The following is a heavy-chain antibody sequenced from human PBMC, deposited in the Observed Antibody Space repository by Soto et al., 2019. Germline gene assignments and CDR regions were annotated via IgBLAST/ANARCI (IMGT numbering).Heavy chain of an antibody. J-gene: IGHJ4*02. CDR3: ARVTSGSFNFDY. CDR2: ISTYNGNT. Sequence: QVQLVQSGAEVKKPGASVKVSCQAFGYSFASYGITWVRQVPGQGLEWMGWISTYNGNTNYAENLQGRVNMTTDTSTRTAYMELRSLRSDDTAVYYCARVTSGSFNFDYWGQGTLVTVSS. V-gene: IGHV1-18*01. D-gene: IGHD1-26*01. CDR1: GYSFASYG.